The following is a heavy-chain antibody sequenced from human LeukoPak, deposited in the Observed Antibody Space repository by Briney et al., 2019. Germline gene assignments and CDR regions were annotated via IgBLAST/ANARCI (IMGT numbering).Heavy chain of an antibody. J-gene: IGHJ4*02. CDR3: AGGGVYTYGYLPLDY. CDR1: GFTFSNYA. Sequence: GGSLRLSCAASGFTFSNYAMHWVRQAPGKGLEWVAVISYDGTNKYYTDSVEGRFTISRDNSKNTLSLQMNSLRAEDTAVYYCAGGGVYTYGYLPLDYWGQGTLVTVSS. V-gene: IGHV3-30-3*01. CDR2: ISYDGTNK. D-gene: IGHD5-18*01.